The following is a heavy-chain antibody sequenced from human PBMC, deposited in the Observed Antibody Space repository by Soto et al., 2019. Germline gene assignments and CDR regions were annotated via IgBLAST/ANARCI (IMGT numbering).Heavy chain of an antibody. J-gene: IGHJ6*02. Sequence: ASVKVSCKASGFTFTSSAVQWVRQARGQRLEWIGWIVVGSGNTNYAQKFQERVTITRDMSTSTAYMELSSLRSEDTAVYYCAADRVPRPPNYYYYYGMDVWGQGTTVTVSS. V-gene: IGHV1-58*01. CDR2: IVVGSGNT. CDR3: AADRVPRPPNYYYYYGMDV. D-gene: IGHD2-2*01. CDR1: GFTFTSSA.